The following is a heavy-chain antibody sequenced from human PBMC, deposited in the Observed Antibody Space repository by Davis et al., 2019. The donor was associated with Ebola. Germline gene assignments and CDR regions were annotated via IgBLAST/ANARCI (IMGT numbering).Heavy chain of an antibody. V-gene: IGHV1-58*02. CDR2: IVVGSGDT. CDR3: AASAGTVGKFDF. Sequence: AASVKVSCKASGFTFSSSAMQWVRQARGQRLEWIGWIVVGSGDTNYAPKFQGRVTITRDMSTSTSHLDLSNLRPEDTAVYYCAASAGTVGKFDFWGQGTVVTVSA. CDR1: GFTFSSSA. D-gene: IGHD4-17*01. J-gene: IGHJ4*02.